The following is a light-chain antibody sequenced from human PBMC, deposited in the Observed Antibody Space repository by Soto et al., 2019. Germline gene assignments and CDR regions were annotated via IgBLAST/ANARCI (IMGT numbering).Light chain of an antibody. CDR2: EVS. V-gene: IGLV2-8*01. J-gene: IGLJ1*01. Sequence: QSVLTQPPSASGSPGQSVTISCTGTSSDVGGYNYVSWYQQHPGKAPKLMIYEVSKRPSGVPDRFSGSKSGTTASLAVSGLQAEDEADYYCQSYEGSLSGSRVFGTGTKVPV. CDR3: QSYEGSLSGSRV. CDR1: SSDVGGYNY.